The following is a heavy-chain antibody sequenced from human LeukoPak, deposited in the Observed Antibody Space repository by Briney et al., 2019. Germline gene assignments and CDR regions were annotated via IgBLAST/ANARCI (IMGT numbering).Heavy chain of an antibody. CDR3: ARAGGYYYDSSGYYY. V-gene: IGHV3-7*01. J-gene: IGHJ4*02. Sequence: GGSLRLSCAASGFTFSSYWMSWVRQAPGKGLEWVANIKQDGSEKYYVDSVKGRFTISRDNAKNSLYLQMNSLRAEDTAVYYCARAGGYYYDSSGYYYWGQGTLVTVSS. CDR2: IKQDGSEK. D-gene: IGHD3-22*01. CDR1: GFTFSSYW.